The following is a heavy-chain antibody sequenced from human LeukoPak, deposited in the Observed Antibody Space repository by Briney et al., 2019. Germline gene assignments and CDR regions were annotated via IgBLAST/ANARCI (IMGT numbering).Heavy chain of an antibody. V-gene: IGHV3-23*01. D-gene: IGHD3-16*01. CDR2: ITGSGTET. Sequence: GGSLRLSCAASGFTFSSYAMSWVRQAPGKGPEWVSVITGSGTETNYANSAKGRFTISRDNSKNTLYLQMNSLRAEDTALYYCAKGPYRDSNYYMDVWGKGTTVTVSS. J-gene: IGHJ6*03. CDR3: AKGPYRDSNYYMDV. CDR1: GFTFSSYA.